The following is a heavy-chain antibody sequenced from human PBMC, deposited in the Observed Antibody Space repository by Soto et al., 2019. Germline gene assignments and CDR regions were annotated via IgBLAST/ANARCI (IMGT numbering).Heavy chain of an antibody. V-gene: IGHV3-48*01. J-gene: IGHJ5*02. D-gene: IGHD3-10*01. Sequence: EVQLVESGGGLVQPGGSLRLSCAASGFTFSSYSMNWVRQAPGKGLEWVSYISSSSSTIYYADSVKGRFTISRDNAKNSLYLQMNSLRAEDTAVYYCARERRVRGGWFDPWGPGTLVTVSS. CDR2: ISSSSSTI. CDR3: ARERRVRGGWFDP. CDR1: GFTFSSYS.